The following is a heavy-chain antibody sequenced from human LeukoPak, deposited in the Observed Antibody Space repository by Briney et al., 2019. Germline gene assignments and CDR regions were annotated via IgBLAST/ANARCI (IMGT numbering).Heavy chain of an antibody. Sequence: GGSLRLSCAASGFTFSPYSMTWVRQAPGKGLEWVAYISSGSSPLYYADSVKGRFTISRDNAKNSLYLQMNSLRAEDTAVYYCASLGGAYGGRLDYWGQGTLVTVSS. D-gene: IGHD4-23*01. CDR3: ASLGGAYGGRLDY. CDR2: ISSGSSPL. V-gene: IGHV3-48*04. J-gene: IGHJ4*02. CDR1: GFTFSPYS.